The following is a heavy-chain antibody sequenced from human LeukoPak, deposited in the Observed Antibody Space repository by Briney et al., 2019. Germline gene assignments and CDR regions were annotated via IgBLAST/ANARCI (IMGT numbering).Heavy chain of an antibody. Sequence: GGSLRLSCAASGFTFSSYAMSWVRQVPGKGLEWVSTISGGGGSTYFADSVKGRLTISRDNSKDTLFLQMNSLRVEDTAVYYCARRIAAAGFDYWGQGTLVTVSS. J-gene: IGHJ4*02. D-gene: IGHD6-13*01. CDR1: GFTFSSYA. V-gene: IGHV3-23*01. CDR3: ARRIAAAGFDY. CDR2: ISGGGGST.